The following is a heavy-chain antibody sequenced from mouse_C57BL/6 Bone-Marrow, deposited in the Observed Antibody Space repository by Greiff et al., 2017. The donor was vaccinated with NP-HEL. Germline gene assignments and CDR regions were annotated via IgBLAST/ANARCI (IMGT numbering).Heavy chain of an antibody. CDR2: IWSGGST. D-gene: IGHD2-4*01. V-gene: IGHV2-2*01. CDR3: ARNGDYDAPFAY. Sequence: QVQLQQSGPGLVQPSQSLSITCTVSGFSLTSYGVHWVRQSPGKGLEWLGVIWSGGSTDYNAAFISRLSISKDNSKSQVFFKMNSLQADDTDIYYCARNGDYDAPFAYWGQGTLVTVSA. CDR1: GFSLTSYG. J-gene: IGHJ3*01.